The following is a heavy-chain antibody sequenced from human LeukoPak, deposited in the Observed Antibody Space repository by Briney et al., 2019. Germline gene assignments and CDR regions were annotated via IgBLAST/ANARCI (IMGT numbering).Heavy chain of an antibody. Sequence: SETLSLTCAVYGGSLSGYYWSWIRQPPGKGLEWIGEIYHSGSTNYNPSLKSRVTISVDTSKNQFSLTVSSVTAADTAVYFCARLGLGSHYYYYMDVWGTGTTVTVSS. CDR2: IYHSGST. J-gene: IGHJ6*03. CDR3: ARLGLGSHYYYYMDV. D-gene: IGHD3-16*01. V-gene: IGHV4-34*01. CDR1: GGSLSGYY.